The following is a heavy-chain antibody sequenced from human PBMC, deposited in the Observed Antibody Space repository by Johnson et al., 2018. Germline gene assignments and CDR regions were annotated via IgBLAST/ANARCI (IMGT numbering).Heavy chain of an antibody. J-gene: IGHJ6*03. D-gene: IGHD2-8*01. CDR2: INSDGSST. CDR3: AKDWVYAMVHYYYYMDV. Sequence: VQLQESGGGLVQPGGSLRLSCAASGFTFSSYWMHWVRQAPGKGLVWVSRINSDGSSTSYADSVKGRFTISRDNSKNTLYLQMNSLRAEDTAVYYCAKDWVYAMVHYYYYMDVWGKGTTVTVSS. CDR1: GFTFSSYW. V-gene: IGHV3-74*01.